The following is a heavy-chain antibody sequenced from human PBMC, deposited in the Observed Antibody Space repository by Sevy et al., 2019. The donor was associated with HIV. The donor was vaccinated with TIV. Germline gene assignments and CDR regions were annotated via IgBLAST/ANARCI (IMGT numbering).Heavy chain of an antibody. CDR2: LSSDKAGST. CDR1: GFTFSNYA. Sequence: GGSLRLSCSASGFTFSNYAMHWVRQAPGKGLEYVSGLSSDKAGSTYYADSVNGRFTISIYNSKNTLYLQMSSLRTEGTAVYYCVKDRIETILWSKGDWFDPWGQGTLVTVSS. D-gene: IGHD3-9*01. J-gene: IGHJ5*02. CDR3: VKDRIETILWSKGDWFDP. V-gene: IGHV3-64D*06.